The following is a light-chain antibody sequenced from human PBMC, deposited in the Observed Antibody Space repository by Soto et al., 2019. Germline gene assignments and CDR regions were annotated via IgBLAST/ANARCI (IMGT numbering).Light chain of an antibody. Sequence: DIVMTQSPLSLPVTPGEPASISCRSSQSLLHSNGNNYLNWYLQKPGQSPQLLIYLGSTRASEVPVSFSGSGSGTDYTLKISRFESYDVVVCYFLPARPTPPTFGQGTRLEIK. J-gene: IGKJ5*01. V-gene: IGKV2-28*01. CDR1: QSLLHSNGNNY. CDR3: LPARPTPPT. CDR2: LGS.